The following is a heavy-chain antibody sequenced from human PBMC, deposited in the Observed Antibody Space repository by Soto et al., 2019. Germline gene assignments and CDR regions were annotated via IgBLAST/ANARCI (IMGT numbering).Heavy chain of an antibody. CDR3: ARPQTGHSGGSQFDP. V-gene: IGHV1-3*01. J-gene: IGHJ5*02. CDR2: INAGYGNT. D-gene: IGHD6-19*01. Sequence: ASVKVSCKASGYTFSSYAMHWVRQAPGQRLEWMGWINAGYGNTKSSQKFQDRVTISRDTSASTAYMELTSLRSEDTAVYYCARPQTGHSGGSQFDPWGQGSMVTVSS. CDR1: GYTFSSYA.